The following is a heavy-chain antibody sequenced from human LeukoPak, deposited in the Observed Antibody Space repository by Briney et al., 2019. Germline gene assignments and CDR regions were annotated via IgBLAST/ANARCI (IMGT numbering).Heavy chain of an antibody. V-gene: IGHV1-18*01. D-gene: IGHD3-22*01. CDR2: ISAYNGNT. CDR1: GYTFTSYG. CDR3: ARDPPKLYYDSSGYPDY. Sequence: GASVKVSCKASGYTFTSYGISWVRQAPGQGLEWMGWISAYNGNTNYAQKLQGRVTMTTDTSTSTAYMELRSLRSDDTAVYYCARDPPKLYYDSSGYPDYWGQGTLVTVSS. J-gene: IGHJ4*02.